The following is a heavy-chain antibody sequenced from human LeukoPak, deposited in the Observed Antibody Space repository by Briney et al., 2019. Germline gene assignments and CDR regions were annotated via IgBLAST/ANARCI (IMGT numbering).Heavy chain of an antibody. CDR3: ARGRVTTIANYYYYYIDV. V-gene: IGHV6-1*01. D-gene: IGHD2-21*02. CDR2: TYYRSKWYN. J-gene: IGHJ6*03. CDR1: GDSVSSNSAA. Sequence: SQTLSLTCAISGDSVSSNSAAWPWIRQSPSRGLEWLGRTYYRSKWYNDYAVSVQSRITVNPDTSKNQFSLQLNSVTPEDTAVYYCARGRVTTIANYYYYYIDVWGKGTTVTVSS.